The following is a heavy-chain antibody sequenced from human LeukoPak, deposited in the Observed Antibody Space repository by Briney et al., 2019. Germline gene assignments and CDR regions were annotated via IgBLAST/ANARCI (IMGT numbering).Heavy chain of an antibody. CDR3: AGEQAAQDFDAFHI. D-gene: IGHD1-26*01. CDR1: GDSFSDYN. Sequence: PSETLSLTCAVYGDSFSDYNWSWIRQPPGKGPEWIGEINHSGTTNSHPSLKSRVTISADTSKNQVSLKLASVTAADTAVYYCAGEQAAQDFDAFHIWGQGTMVTVSS. CDR2: INHSGTT. V-gene: IGHV4-34*01. J-gene: IGHJ3*02.